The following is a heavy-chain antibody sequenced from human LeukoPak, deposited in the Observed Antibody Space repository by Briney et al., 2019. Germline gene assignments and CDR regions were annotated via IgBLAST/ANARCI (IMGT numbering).Heavy chain of an antibody. Sequence: PSETLSLTCTVSGGSISSGGYYWSWLRQHPGKGLEWIGYIYYSGSTYYNPSLKSRVTISVDTSKNQFSLKLSSVTAADTAVYYCARDWLGYGDYRGWFDPWGQGTLVTVSS. D-gene: IGHD4-17*01. CDR3: ARDWLGYGDYRGWFDP. CDR1: GGSISSGGYY. CDR2: IYYSGST. V-gene: IGHV4-31*03. J-gene: IGHJ5*02.